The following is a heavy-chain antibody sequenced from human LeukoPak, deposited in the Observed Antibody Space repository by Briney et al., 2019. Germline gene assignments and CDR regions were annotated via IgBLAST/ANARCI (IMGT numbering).Heavy chain of an antibody. Sequence: SETPSLTCSVSGGSISSYHWNWIRQPPGKGREWIGYINYSGTTNYNPSLKSRVTISIDTSKNQFSLKLSSVTAADTAVYYCARQSPNSSGWYDFDYWGQGTLVTVSS. V-gene: IGHV4-59*08. CDR1: GGSISSYH. CDR3: ARQSPNSSGWYDFDY. D-gene: IGHD6-19*01. CDR2: INYSGTT. J-gene: IGHJ4*02.